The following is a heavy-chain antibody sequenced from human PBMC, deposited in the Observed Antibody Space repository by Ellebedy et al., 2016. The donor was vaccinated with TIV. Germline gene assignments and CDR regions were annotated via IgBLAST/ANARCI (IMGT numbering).Heavy chain of an antibody. CDR3: AKLGGAVSPAPAAAFDF. Sequence: SVKVSXKVSRGTFSSYTLSWVRQAPGQGLEWMGGIIPMFGTPNYAQNFRGRLTFTVDDSTSTAYMHLSSLRSDDTAIYYCAKLGGAVSPAPAAAFDFWGPGTPVTVSS. CDR2: IIPMFGTP. CDR1: RGTFSSYT. J-gene: IGHJ4*02. D-gene: IGHD4/OR15-4a*01. V-gene: IGHV1-69*13.